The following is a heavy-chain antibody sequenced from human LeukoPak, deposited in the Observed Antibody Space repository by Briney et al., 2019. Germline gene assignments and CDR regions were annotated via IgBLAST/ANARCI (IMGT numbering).Heavy chain of an antibody. Sequence: KPSETPSLTCTVSGGSISSYYWSWIRQPAGKGLEWIGRIYTSGSTNYNPSLKSRVTMSVDTSKNQFSLKLSSVTAADTAVYYCARGLGPHIVVVPAAIGAFDSWGQGTLVTVSS. J-gene: IGHJ4*02. CDR3: ARGLGPHIVVVPAAIGAFDS. CDR2: IYTSGST. V-gene: IGHV4-4*07. D-gene: IGHD2-2*01. CDR1: GGSISSYY.